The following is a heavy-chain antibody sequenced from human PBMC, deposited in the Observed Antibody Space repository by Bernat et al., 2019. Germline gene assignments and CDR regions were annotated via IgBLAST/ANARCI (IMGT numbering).Heavy chain of an antibody. Sequence: QVQLVQSGAEVKKPGASVKVSCKASGYTFTSYGISWVRQAPGQGLEWMGWISAYNGNTNYAQKLQGRVTMTTDTSTSTAYMELRSLRSDDTAVYYCARGQSTNTICGVVITNLDYWGQGTLVTVSS. CDR1: GYTFTSYG. CDR3: ARGQSTNTICGVVITNLDY. V-gene: IGHV1-18*04. J-gene: IGHJ4*02. CDR2: ISAYNGNT. D-gene: IGHD3-3*01.